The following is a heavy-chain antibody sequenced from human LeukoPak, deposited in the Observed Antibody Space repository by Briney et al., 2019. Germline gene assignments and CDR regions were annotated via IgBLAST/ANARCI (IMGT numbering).Heavy chain of an antibody. CDR2: INPNSGGT. Sequence: ASVKVSCKASGYTFTGYYMHWVRQAPGQGLEWMGRINPNSGGTNYAQKFQGRVTKTRDTSISTAYMELSRLRSDDTAVYYCARDLDVYYDSSGYYGHWGQGTLVTVSS. J-gene: IGHJ4*02. D-gene: IGHD3-22*01. V-gene: IGHV1-2*06. CDR1: GYTFTGYY. CDR3: ARDLDVYYDSSGYYGH.